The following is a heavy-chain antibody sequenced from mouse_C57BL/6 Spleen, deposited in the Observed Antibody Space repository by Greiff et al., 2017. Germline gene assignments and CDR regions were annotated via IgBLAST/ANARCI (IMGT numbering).Heavy chain of an antibody. D-gene: IGHD3-2*02. CDR1: GFNIKDDY. J-gene: IGHJ3*01. CDR2: IDPENGDT. Sequence: VQLQQSGAELVRPGASVKLSCTASGFNIKDDYMHWVKQRPEQGLEWIGWIDPENGDTEYASKFQGTATITADTSSNTAYMQLSSLTSEDTAVYYCTTTAQAFWGQGTLVTVSA. CDR3: TTTAQAF. V-gene: IGHV14-4*01.